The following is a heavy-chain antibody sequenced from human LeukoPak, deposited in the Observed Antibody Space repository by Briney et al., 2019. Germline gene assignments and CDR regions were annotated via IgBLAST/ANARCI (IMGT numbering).Heavy chain of an antibody. CDR2: IYYSGST. CDR1: GGSISSSSHY. V-gene: IGHV4-39*01. J-gene: IGHJ4*02. Sequence: SETLSLTCTVSGGSISSSSHYWGWIRQPPGKGLGWIGSIYYSGSTYYNPSLKSRVTISVDTSKNQFSLKLSSVTAADTAVYYCAREILTGTPDYWGQGTLVTVSS. CDR3: AREILTGTPDY. D-gene: IGHD3-9*01.